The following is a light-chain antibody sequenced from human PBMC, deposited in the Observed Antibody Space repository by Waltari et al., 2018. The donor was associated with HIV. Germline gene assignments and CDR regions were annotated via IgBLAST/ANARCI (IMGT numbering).Light chain of an antibody. V-gene: IGLV2-23*02. CDR2: EVS. CDR1: SSDVGGYNL. Sequence: QSALTQPASVSGSPGQSITISCTGTSSDVGGYNLVSWYQQHPGKAPKLMIYEVSKRASGVSIRFSCSKSGNTASLTISGLQAEDEADYYCCAYAGSTTYVIFGGGTKLTVL. J-gene: IGLJ2*01. CDR3: CAYAGSTTYVI.